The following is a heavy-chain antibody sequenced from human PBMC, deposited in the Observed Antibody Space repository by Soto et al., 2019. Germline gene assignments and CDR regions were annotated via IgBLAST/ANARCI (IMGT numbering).Heavy chain of an antibody. D-gene: IGHD3-3*01. CDR3: AHRVLRTVFGLVTTTAIYFDF. CDR2: IYWDDDK. J-gene: IGHJ4*02. Sequence: QITLNESGPTVVRPTEPLTLTCRFSGFSLTTSGVGVGWIRQSPGKAPEWLALIYWDDDKRYSASLKSRLTTTTDTSKNQVVLTVSDLDPTDTATYYCAHRVLRTVFGLVTTTAIYFDFWGQGTPVAVSS. V-gene: IGHV2-5*02. CDR1: GFSLTTSGVG.